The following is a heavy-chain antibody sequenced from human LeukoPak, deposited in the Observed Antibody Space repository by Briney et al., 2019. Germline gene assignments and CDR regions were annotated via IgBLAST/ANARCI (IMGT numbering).Heavy chain of an antibody. V-gene: IGHV4-61*05. Sequence: SETLSLTCTVSGGSISSSNSYWGWIRQPPGKGLEWIGYIYYSGSTNYNPSLKSRVTISVDTSKNQFSLKLSSVTAADTAVYYCARGRNWFDPWGQGTLVTVSS. CDR2: IYYSGST. J-gene: IGHJ5*02. CDR3: ARGRNWFDP. CDR1: GGSISSSNSY.